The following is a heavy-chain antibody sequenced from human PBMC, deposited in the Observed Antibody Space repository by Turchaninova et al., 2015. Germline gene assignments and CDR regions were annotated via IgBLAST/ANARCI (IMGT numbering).Heavy chain of an antibody. J-gene: IGHJ4*02. Sequence: QVQLQQWGAGLLKPSETLSLTCAVYGVAFSGYYWSWIRQPPGKGLEWIGESNHSGSTNYTPSLKSRVTISVYTSKNQFSLKLSSVTAADTAVYYCARKGSYYHWGQGTLVTVSS. CDR2: SNHSGST. D-gene: IGHD3-10*01. CDR1: GVAFSGYY. CDR3: ARKGSYYH. V-gene: IGHV4-34*01.